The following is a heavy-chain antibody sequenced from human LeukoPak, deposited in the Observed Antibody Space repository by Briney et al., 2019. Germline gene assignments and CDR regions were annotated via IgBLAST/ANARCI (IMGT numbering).Heavy chain of an antibody. V-gene: IGHV4-61*01. D-gene: IGHD7-27*01. Sequence: SETLSLTRTVSGGSVSSGSYYWSYYSGSTNYNPSLKSRVTISVDTSKNQFSLKLSSVTAADTAVYYCARVWGPYRFVDYWGQGTLVTVSS. CDR3: ARVWGPYRFVDY. J-gene: IGHJ4*02. CDR2: YSGST. CDR1: GGSVSSGSYY.